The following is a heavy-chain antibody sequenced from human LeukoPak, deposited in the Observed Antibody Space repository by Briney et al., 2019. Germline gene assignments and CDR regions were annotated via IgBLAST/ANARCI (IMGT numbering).Heavy chain of an antibody. D-gene: IGHD6-19*01. CDR2: ISAYNGNT. J-gene: IGHJ1*01. Sequence: ASVKVSCKASGYTFTSYGISWVRQAPGQGLEWMGWISAYNGNTNYAQKLQGRVTMTTDTSTSTAYMELRSLRSGDTAVYYCSTGPIAVAGTLYFQHWGQGTLVTVSS. CDR3: STGPIAVAGTLYFQH. CDR1: GYTFTSYG. V-gene: IGHV1-18*01.